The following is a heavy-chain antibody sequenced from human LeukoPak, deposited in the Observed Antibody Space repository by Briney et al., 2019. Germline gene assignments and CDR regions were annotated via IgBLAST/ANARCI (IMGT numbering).Heavy chain of an antibody. V-gene: IGHV4-61*01. D-gene: IGHD2-2*03. Sequence: SQTLSLTCTVSGGSISSDNYYCSWIRQPPGKGLEWIGYMYYSGSTNYNPSLKSRVTMSVDTSKNQFSLQLSSVTAADTAVYYCARLDNARGAFDYWGQGTLVTVSS. J-gene: IGHJ4*02. CDR1: GGSISSDNYY. CDR3: ARLDNARGAFDY. CDR2: MYYSGST.